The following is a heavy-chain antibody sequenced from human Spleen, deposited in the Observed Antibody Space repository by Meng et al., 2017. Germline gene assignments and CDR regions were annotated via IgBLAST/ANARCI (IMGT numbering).Heavy chain of an antibody. CDR3: ARGPTTMAHDFDY. V-gene: IGHV4-34*01. CDR1: GGSFSDYY. D-gene: IGHD4-11*01. J-gene: IGHJ4*02. CDR2: INHSGST. Sequence: QVQLQPGGPGLLKPSETLSPTCVFSGGSFSDYYWSWIRQPPGKGLEWIGEINHSGSTNYNPSLESRATISVDTSQNNLSLKLSSVTAADSAVYYCARGPTTMAHDFDYWGQGTLVTVSS.